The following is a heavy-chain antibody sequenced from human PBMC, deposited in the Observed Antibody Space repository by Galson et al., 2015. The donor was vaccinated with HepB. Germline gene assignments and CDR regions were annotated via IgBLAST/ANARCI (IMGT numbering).Heavy chain of an antibody. V-gene: IGHV3-23*01. D-gene: IGHD3-22*01. CDR3: AKEGDTYYHDSSGYYLDY. CDR1: GFTFSSYA. CDR2: IGGSGGST. J-gene: IGHJ4*02. Sequence: SLRLSCAASGFTFSSYAMSWVGQAPGKGLEWVSGIGGSGGSTYYADSVKGRFTISRDNSKNTLYLQMNSLRAEDTAVYYCAKEGDTYYHDSSGYYLDYWGQGTLVTVSS.